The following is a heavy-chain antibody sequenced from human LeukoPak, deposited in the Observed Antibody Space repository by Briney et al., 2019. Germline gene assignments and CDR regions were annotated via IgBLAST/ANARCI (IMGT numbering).Heavy chain of an antibody. D-gene: IGHD3-9*01. CDR1: GFTFSSYS. Sequence: GGSLRLSCAASGFTFSSYSMNWVRQAPGKGLEWVSSISSSSSYIYYADSVKGRFTISRDNAKNSLYLQMNSLRAEDTAVYYCARDVRVMGYLDLNFDYWGQGTLVTVSS. V-gene: IGHV3-21*01. CDR2: ISSSSSYI. CDR3: ARDVRVMGYLDLNFDY. J-gene: IGHJ4*02.